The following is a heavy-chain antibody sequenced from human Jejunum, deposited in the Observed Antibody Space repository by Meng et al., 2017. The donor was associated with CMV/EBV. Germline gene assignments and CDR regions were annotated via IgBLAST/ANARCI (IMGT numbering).Heavy chain of an antibody. CDR3: VKPYSDKSNFDY. J-gene: IGHJ4*02. CDR2: INTSGST. Sequence: QVQLRESGPGLVKPSEALSLSCPVPSGSINSYYWHWLRQPVGKRLEWIGRINTSGSTNYNPSLKSRVTMSLDTSKNQFSLKLSSVTAADTAMYYCVKPYSDKSNFDYWGQGTLVTVSS. V-gene: IGHV4-4*07. D-gene: IGHD3-22*01. CDR1: SGSINSYY.